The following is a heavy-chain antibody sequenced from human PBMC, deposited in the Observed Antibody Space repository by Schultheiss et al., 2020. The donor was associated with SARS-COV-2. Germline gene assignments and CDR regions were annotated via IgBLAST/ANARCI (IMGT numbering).Heavy chain of an antibody. CDR1: GYTFTSYG. D-gene: IGHD2-8*01. J-gene: IGHJ6*02. Sequence: ASVKVSCKASGYTFTSYGISWVRQAPGQGLEWMGWINPNSGGTNYAQKFQGRVTMTRDTSISTAYMELSRLRSDDTAVYYCARERYCTNGVCYFFYYYYGMDVWGQGTTVTVSS. CDR3: ARERYCTNGVCYFFYYYYGMDV. CDR2: INPNSGGT. V-gene: IGHV1-2*02.